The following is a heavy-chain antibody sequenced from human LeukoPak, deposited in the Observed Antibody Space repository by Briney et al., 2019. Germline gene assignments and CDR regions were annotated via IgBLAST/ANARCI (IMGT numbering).Heavy chain of an antibody. CDR3: ARDIVVVVAATYNWFNP. V-gene: IGHV4-61*02. Sequence: SETLSLTCTVSGGSISSGSYYWSWIRQPAGKGLEWIGRIYTSGSTNYNPSLKSRVTISVDTSKNQFSLKLSSVTAADTAVYYCARDIVVVVAATYNWFNPWGQGTLVTVSS. CDR1: GGSISSGSYY. J-gene: IGHJ5*02. CDR2: IYTSGST. D-gene: IGHD2-15*01.